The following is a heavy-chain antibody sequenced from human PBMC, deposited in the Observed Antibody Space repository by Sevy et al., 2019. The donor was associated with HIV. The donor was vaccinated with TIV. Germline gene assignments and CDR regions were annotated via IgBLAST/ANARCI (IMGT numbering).Heavy chain of an antibody. CDR3: ARDYCSGGSCYESSNWFDP. J-gene: IGHJ5*02. CDR1: GYTFTSYG. D-gene: IGHD2-15*01. CDR2: ISAYNGNT. Sequence: ASVKVSCKASGYTFTSYGISWVRQAPGQGLEWMGWISAYNGNTNYAQKLQGRVTMTTDTSTGTAYMELRSLGSDDTAVYYCARDYCSGGSCYESSNWFDPWGQGTLVTVSS. V-gene: IGHV1-18*01.